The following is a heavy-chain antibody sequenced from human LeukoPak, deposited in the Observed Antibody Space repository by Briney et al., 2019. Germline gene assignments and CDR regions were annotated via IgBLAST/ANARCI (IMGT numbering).Heavy chain of an antibody. CDR1: GGSISSYY. D-gene: IGHD3-10*01. V-gene: IGHV4-59*01. J-gene: IGHJ5*02. CDR3: ARVITMVRTFDP. CDR2: IYYSGST. Sequence: PSETLSLTCTVSGGSISSYYWSWIRQPPGKGLEWIGYIYYSGSTNYNPSLKSRVTISVDTSENQFSLKLSSVTAADTAVYYCARVITMVRTFDPWGQGTLVTVSS.